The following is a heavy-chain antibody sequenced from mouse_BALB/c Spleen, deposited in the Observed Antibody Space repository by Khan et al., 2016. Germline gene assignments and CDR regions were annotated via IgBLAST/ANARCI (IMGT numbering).Heavy chain of an antibody. Sequence: EVQLLETGGGLVQPGGSRGLSCEGSGFTFSGFWMSWVRQTPGKTLEWIGDINSDGSAIYYAPSIKGRFTIFRDNDKSTLYLQMSNVRSEDTATYFCMRGSSWCFDIWGAETMVTVSS. CDR2: INSDGSAI. CDR3: MRGSSWCFDI. CDR1: GFTFSGFW. V-gene: IGHV11-2*01. J-gene: IGHJ1*01.